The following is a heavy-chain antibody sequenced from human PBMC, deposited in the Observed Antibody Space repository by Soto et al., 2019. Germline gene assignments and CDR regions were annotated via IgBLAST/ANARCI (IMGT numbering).Heavy chain of an antibody. J-gene: IGHJ6*02. D-gene: IGHD2-2*01. V-gene: IGHV1-69*12. CDR2: IIPIFGTA. Sequence: QVQLVQSGAEVKKPGSSVKVSCKASGGTFSSYAISWVRQAPGQGLEWMGGIIPIFGTANYAQKIRGRVTIPADDSTRTAYMELSSLRSEDTAVYYCARHVPAAGYYYGMDVWGQGTTVTVSS. CDR3: ARHVPAAGYYYGMDV. CDR1: GGTFSSYA.